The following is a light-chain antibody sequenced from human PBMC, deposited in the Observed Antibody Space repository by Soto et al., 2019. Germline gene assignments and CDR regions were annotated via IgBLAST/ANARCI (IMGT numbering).Light chain of an antibody. V-gene: IGKV3-20*01. CDR1: QSINSRY. CDR2: GAS. CDR3: QQFGSSPGFT. Sequence: IVLTQSPGTLSLSPGERATLSCRASQSINSRYLAWYQQKPGQAPRLLIYGASSRATGIPDRFSGRGSGTDFTLTISRLEPEDFAVYYCQQFGSSPGFTFGPGTKVDIK. J-gene: IGKJ3*01.